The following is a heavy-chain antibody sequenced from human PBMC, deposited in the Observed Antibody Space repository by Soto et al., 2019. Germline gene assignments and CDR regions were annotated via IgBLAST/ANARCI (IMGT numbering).Heavy chain of an antibody. Sequence: EVQLVESGGGLVKPGGSLRLSCAASGFTFSSYSMNWVRQAPGKGLEWVSSISSSSSYIYYADSVKGRFTISRDNAKNSLYLQMISLRAEDTAVYYCARDLGGVTIFGVVIYYYYMDVWGKGTTVTVSS. CDR1: GFTFSSYS. D-gene: IGHD3-3*01. CDR3: ARDLGGVTIFGVVIYYYYMDV. J-gene: IGHJ6*03. V-gene: IGHV3-21*01. CDR2: ISSSSSYI.